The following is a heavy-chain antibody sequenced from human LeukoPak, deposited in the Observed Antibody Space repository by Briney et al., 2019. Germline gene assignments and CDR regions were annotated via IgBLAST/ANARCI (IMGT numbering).Heavy chain of an antibody. CDR2: IYYSGNT. V-gene: IGHV4-39*07. CDR1: RGSVNSNSYY. D-gene: IGHD6-6*01. Sequence: SETLSLTCTVSRGSVNSNSYYWGWIRQPPGKGLEWIGTIYYSGNTYYNPSLESRVTISVDTSKNQFSLKLTSVSAADTAVYYCARDHEVSSSSFDYWGQGTLVTVSS. CDR3: ARDHEVSSSSFDY. J-gene: IGHJ4*02.